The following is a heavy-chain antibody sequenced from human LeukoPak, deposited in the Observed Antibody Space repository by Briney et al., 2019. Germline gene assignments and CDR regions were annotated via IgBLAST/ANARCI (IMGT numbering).Heavy chain of an antibody. Sequence: GGSLRLSCAGSGFTFSNHQMNWVRRAPGKGLEWVAKIKQDGGEKHYVDSVKGQFTISRDNDKNSLYLQMNSLRVEDTAMYYCARWNYESGSWVLDYWGQGTLVTVSS. CDR1: GFTFSNHQ. V-gene: IGHV3-7*05. CDR2: IKQDGGEK. J-gene: IGHJ4*02. D-gene: IGHD3-10*01. CDR3: ARWNYESGSWVLDY.